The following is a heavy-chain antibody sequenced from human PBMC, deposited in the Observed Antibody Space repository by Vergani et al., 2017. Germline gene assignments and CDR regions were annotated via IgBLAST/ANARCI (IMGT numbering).Heavy chain of an antibody. Sequence: QVQLVQSGAEVKKPGSSLILSCKASGGSFKNYAFSWVRQAPGQGLEWLGGIIPTFGTATYAQRFQGRVTITADESTSTAYMDLTSLRLEDTAVYYCARWGYCSSTSCYSGAFDIWGQGTMVTVSS. CDR2: IIPTFGTA. CDR1: GGSFKNYA. V-gene: IGHV1-69*01. D-gene: IGHD2-2*01. CDR3: ARWGYCSSTSCYSGAFDI. J-gene: IGHJ3*02.